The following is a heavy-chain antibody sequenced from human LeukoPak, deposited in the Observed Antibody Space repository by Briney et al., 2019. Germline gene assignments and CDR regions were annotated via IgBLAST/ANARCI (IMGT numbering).Heavy chain of an antibody. CDR3: AMLGMIDAFDI. J-gene: IGHJ3*02. Sequence: QAPGQALEWMGWITPFNGNTNYAQKFQDRVTITRDRSMSTAYMELSSLRSEDTAMYYCAMLGMIDAFDIWGQGTMVTVSS. CDR2: ITPFNGNT. D-gene: IGHD7-27*01. V-gene: IGHV1-45*02.